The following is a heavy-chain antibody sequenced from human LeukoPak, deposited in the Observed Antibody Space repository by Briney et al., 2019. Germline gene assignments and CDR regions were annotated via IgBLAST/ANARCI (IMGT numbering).Heavy chain of an antibody. CDR3: ARFAAAIFYYMDV. V-gene: IGHV4-31*03. Sequence: SQTLSLTCTVSGGSISSGGYYWSWIRQHPGKGLEWIGYIYYSGSTYYNPSLKSRVTISVDTSKNQFSLKLSSVTAADTAVYYCARFAAAIFYYMDVWGKGTTVTVSS. CDR2: IYYSGST. D-gene: IGHD2-2*01. CDR1: GGSISSGGYY. J-gene: IGHJ6*03.